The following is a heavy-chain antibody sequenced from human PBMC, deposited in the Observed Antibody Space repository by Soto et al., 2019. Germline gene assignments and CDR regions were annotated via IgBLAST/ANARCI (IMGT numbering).Heavy chain of an antibody. CDR1: GDSVSSNSAA. CDR3: AVGTSLQWYCMDV. J-gene: IGHJ6*03. D-gene: IGHD6-19*01. CDR2: TYYRSRWYN. Sequence: SQTLSLTCAISGDSVSSNSAAWNWIRQSPSGGLEWLGRTYYRSRWYNDYAVSVRSRITINPDTSKNQFSLHLNSVTPEDTAVYYCAVGTSLQWYCMDVWGKGTTVTVSS. V-gene: IGHV6-1*01.